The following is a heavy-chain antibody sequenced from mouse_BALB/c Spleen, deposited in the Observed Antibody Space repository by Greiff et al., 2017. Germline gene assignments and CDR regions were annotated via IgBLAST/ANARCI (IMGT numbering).Heavy chain of an antibody. CDR1: GFTFSSFG. CDR2: ISSGSSTI. J-gene: IGHJ4*01. V-gene: IGHV5-17*02. Sequence: EVKLMESGGGLVQPGGSQKLSCAASGFTFSSFGMHWVRQAPEKGLEWVAYISSGSSTIYYADTVKGRFTISRDNPKNTLFLQMTSLRSEDTAMYYCARLITTVVGGDYWGQGTSVTVSS. CDR3: ARLITTVVGGDY. D-gene: IGHD1-1*01.